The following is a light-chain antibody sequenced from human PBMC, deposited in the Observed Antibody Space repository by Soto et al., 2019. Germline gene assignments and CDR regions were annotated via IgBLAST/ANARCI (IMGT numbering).Light chain of an antibody. J-gene: IGLJ3*02. Sequence: QSALTQPPSASGSPGQSVTISCTGTSSDVGGYNYVSWYQQHPGKAPKVMIYEVSKRPSGVPGRFSGSKSDNTASLTVSGLQAEDEADYYGSSYAGSNTGVFGGGTKLTVL. CDR1: SSDVGGYNY. CDR3: SSYAGSNTGV. CDR2: EVS. V-gene: IGLV2-8*01.